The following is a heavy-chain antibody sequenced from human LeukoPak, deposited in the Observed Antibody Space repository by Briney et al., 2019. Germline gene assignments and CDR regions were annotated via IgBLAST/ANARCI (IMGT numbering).Heavy chain of an antibody. CDR1: GFTFNSYS. D-gene: IGHD3-10*01. CDR2: ISSSNRDI. J-gene: IGHJ6*03. Sequence: GVSVTLFCAASGFTFNSYSMNCLRQAPGKGLEGVSSISSSNRDIYYADSVKGRITISRDNDKHSLYLQMNSLRAEDTAVYYCARIPLGDYYYMDVWGKGTTVTVSS. V-gene: IGHV3-21*01. CDR3: ARIPLGDYYYMDV.